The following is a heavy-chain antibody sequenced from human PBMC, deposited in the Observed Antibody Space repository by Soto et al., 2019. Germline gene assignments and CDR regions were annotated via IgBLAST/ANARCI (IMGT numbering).Heavy chain of an antibody. D-gene: IGHD3-22*01. V-gene: IGHV3-30*18. J-gene: IGHJ4*02. Sequence: GGSLRLSCAASGFIFSTYGMHWVRQAPGRGLEWVSFISYDGSKTYYADSVKGRFTISRDNSKNTLYLQMNSLRAEDTAVYYCAKDRYYYDTSGAGVSDYWGQGTLVTVSS. CDR3: AKDRYYYDTSGAGVSDY. CDR1: GFIFSTYG. CDR2: ISYDGSKT.